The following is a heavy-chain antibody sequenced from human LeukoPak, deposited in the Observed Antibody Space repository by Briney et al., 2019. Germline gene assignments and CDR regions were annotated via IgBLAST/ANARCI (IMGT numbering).Heavy chain of an antibody. J-gene: IGHJ6*03. CDR3: ARHEYYDSRGSHYYSYYYMDV. Sequence: SETLSLTCTVSGYSISSGYYWGWIRQSPGKGLQWIGSIYHSGSTYYNSSLKSRVTISVDTSKTQFSLKLSSVTAADTAVYYCARHEYYDSRGSHYYSYYYMDVWGKGTAVTVSS. D-gene: IGHD3-22*01. V-gene: IGHV4-38-2*02. CDR2: IYHSGST. CDR1: GYSISSGYY.